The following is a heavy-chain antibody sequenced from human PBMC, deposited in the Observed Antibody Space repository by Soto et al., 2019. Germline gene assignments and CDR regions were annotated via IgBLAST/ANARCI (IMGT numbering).Heavy chain of an antibody. V-gene: IGHV4-4*02. CDR2: IYHSGST. CDR1: GGSISSSNW. CDR3: ARAAMGGSSWPFDY. D-gene: IGHD6-13*01. Sequence: SETLSLTCAVSGGSISSSNWWRWGRQPPGKGLEWIGEIYHSGSTNYNPSLKSRVTISVDKSKNQFSLKLSSVTAADTAVYYCARAAMGGSSWPFDYWGQGTLVTVSS. J-gene: IGHJ4*02.